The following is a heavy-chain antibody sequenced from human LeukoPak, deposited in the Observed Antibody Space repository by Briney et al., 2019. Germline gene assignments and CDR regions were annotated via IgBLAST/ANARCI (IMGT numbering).Heavy chain of an antibody. CDR2: INPNGITT. V-gene: IGHV3-74*01. CDR1: GFIFRNYW. D-gene: IGHD4-17*01. J-gene: IGHJ4*02. Sequence: EGSLRISCAASGFIFRNYWMHWVRQAPGKGLVWVARINPNGITTTYTDSVKGRFTISRDNAKNTLYLQMNSLRVEDTAVYYCARDFAGDRDYWGQGTLVTVSS. CDR3: ARDFAGDRDY.